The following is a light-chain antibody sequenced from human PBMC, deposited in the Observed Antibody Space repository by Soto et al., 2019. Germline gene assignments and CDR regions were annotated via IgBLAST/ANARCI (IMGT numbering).Light chain of an antibody. CDR2: EVS. Sequence: SSLTQPPSASRSPGQSVTISCTGTSSDVGGYNYVSWYQQHPGKAPKLMIYEVSKRPSGVPDRFSGSKSGNTASLTVSGLQAEDEADYYCSSYAGSIYVFGTGTKDTGL. V-gene: IGLV2-8*01. CDR1: SSDVGGYNY. J-gene: IGLJ1*01. CDR3: SSYAGSIYV.